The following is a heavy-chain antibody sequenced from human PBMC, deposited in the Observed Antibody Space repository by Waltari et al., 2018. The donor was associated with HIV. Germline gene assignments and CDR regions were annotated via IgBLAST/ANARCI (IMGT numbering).Heavy chain of an antibody. CDR1: GYTFTDYY. CDR2: IIPVFGTA. D-gene: IGHD6-13*01. CDR3: ARILGSSWYNWIDP. Sequence: QVQLVQSGAEVKKPGASVRVSCKASGYTFTDYYIHWVRRAPGQGLEWMGGIIPVFGTANYAQKFQGRVTITADESTSTAYMDLRSLTSEDTAVYYCARILGSSWYNWIDPWGQGTLVTVSS. V-gene: IGHV1-69*01. J-gene: IGHJ5*02.